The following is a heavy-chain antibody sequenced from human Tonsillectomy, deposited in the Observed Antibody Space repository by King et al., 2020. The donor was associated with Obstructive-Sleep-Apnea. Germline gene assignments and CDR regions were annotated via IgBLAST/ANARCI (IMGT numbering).Heavy chain of an antibody. V-gene: IGHV4-39*07. CDR3: ARVPRELPVDY. Sequence: QLQESGPGLVKPSETLSLTCTVSGGSISSSSYYWGWIRQPPGKGLEWIGSIYYSGCTYYNPSLKSRVTISLDTSKNQFSLKLSSVTASDTAVYYCARVPRELPVDYWGQGTLVTVSS. CDR1: GGSISSSSYY. J-gene: IGHJ4*02. CDR2: IYYSGCT. D-gene: IGHD1-26*01.